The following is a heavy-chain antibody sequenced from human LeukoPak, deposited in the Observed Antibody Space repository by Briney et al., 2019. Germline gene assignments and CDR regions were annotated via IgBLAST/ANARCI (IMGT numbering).Heavy chain of an antibody. CDR2: ISAYNGNT. CDR3: AREGIFYCSSTSCYTEVGYYYYGMDV. V-gene: IGHV1-18*01. J-gene: IGHJ6*02. Sequence: ASVKVFCKASGYTFTSYDINWVRQATGQGLEWMGWISAYNGNTNYAQKLQGRVTMTTDTSTSTAYMELRSLRSDDTAVYYCAREGIFYCSSTSCYTEVGYYYYGMDVWGQGTTVTVSS. CDR1: GYTFTSYD. D-gene: IGHD2-2*02.